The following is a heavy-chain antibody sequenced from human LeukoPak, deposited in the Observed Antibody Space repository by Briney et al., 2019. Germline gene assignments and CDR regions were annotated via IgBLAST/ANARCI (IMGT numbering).Heavy chain of an antibody. CDR3: ARHKDGSIVDY. D-gene: IGHD6-6*01. V-gene: IGHV5-51*01. CDR2: IYPGDSET. Sequence: GESLKISCKGSGYTFTSFWIGWVRQMPGKGLEWMGIIYPGDSETRYNPSFRGQVTIPADKSISTAYLQWSSLKASDTAMYYCARHKDGSIVDYWGQGTLVTVSS. J-gene: IGHJ4*02. CDR1: GYTFTSFW.